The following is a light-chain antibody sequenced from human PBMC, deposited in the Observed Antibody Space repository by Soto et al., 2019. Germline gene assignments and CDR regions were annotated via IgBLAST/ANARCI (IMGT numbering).Light chain of an antibody. CDR3: QHYSIWLT. CDR1: ESVSTN. J-gene: IGKJ1*01. Sequence: EIEMTQSPATLSLAPGERVTLSCRASESVSTNLAWYQQKAGQAPRLLIYGASTSATGIPSRFSGSGSGTEFTLTISVLQSEDLADYDCQHYSIWLTFGQGTKLEVK. CDR2: GAS. V-gene: IGKV3-15*01.